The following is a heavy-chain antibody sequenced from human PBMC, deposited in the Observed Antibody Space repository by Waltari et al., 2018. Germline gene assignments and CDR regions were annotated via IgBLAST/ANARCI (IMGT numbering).Heavy chain of an antibody. CDR1: GFTFTDYW. D-gene: IGHD5-18*01. CDR3: RVYSHGPFDV. V-gene: IGHV3-7*01. Sequence: EVQLVDSGGGLVQPGESLRLSCATSGFTFTDYWMSWLRQAPGQGTEWGATINKDGTDKYYVDSVEGRFTISRDNAKNSLYLQMNSLRAEDTALYYCRVYSHGPFDVWGQGTMVTVSS. J-gene: IGHJ3*01. CDR2: INKDGTDK.